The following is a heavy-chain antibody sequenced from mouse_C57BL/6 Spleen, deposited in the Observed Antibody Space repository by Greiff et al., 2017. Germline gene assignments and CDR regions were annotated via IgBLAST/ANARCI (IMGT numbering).Heavy chain of an antibody. Sequence: LQESGAELVRPGASVKMSCKASGYTFTSYNMHWVKQTPRQGLEWIGAIYPGNGDTSYNQKFKGKATLTVDKSSSTAYMQLSSLTSEDSAVYFCARVSSGYVGYAMDYWGQGTSVTVSS. CDR1: GYTFTSYN. J-gene: IGHJ4*01. CDR3: ARVSSGYVGYAMDY. CDR2: IYPGNGDT. V-gene: IGHV1-12*01. D-gene: IGHD3-2*02.